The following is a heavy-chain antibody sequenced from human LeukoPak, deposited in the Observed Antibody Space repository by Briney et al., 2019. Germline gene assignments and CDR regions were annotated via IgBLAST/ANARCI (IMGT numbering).Heavy chain of an antibody. CDR3: ARVSGRYYDSSGYYALDY. CDR2: IYYSGST. V-gene: IGHV4-59*08. Sequence: SETLSLTCTVSGGSISSYYWSWIRQPPGKGLEWIGYIYYSGSTNYNPSLKSRVTISVDTSKNQFSLKLRSVTAADTAVYYCARVSGRYYDSSGYYALDYWGQGTLVTVCS. D-gene: IGHD3-22*01. CDR1: GGSISSYY. J-gene: IGHJ4*02.